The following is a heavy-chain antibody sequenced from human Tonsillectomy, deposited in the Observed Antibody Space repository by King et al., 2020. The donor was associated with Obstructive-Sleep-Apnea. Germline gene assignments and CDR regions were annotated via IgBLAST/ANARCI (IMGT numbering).Heavy chain of an antibody. V-gene: IGHV1-69*09. CDR2: IIPILGIA. J-gene: IGHJ6*02. CDR1: GGTFSSYA. CDR3: ARGTLTIAVASTPWDGMDV. D-gene: IGHD6-19*01. Sequence: QLVQSGAEVKKPGSSVKVSCKASGGTFSSYAISWVRQAPGQGLEWMGGIIPILGIANYAQKFQGRVTITADKSTSTAYMELSSLRSEDTAVYYCARGTLTIAVASTPWDGMDVWGQGTTVTVSS.